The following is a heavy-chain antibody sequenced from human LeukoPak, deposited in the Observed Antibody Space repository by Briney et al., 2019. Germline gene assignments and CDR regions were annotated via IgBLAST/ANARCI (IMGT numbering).Heavy chain of an antibody. D-gene: IGHD3-10*02. J-gene: IGHJ6*04. CDR2: ISSSGSTI. Sequence: GGSLRLSCAASGFTFSSYEMNWVRQAPGKGLGWVSYISSSGSTIYYADSVKGRFTISRDNEKTSLYLQMNRLRAEDTAVYYCAELGITMIGGVWGKGTTVTISS. CDR3: AELGITMIGGV. V-gene: IGHV3-48*03. CDR1: GFTFSSYE.